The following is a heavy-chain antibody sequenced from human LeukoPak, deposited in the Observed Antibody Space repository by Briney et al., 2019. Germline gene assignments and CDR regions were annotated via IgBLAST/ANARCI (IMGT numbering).Heavy chain of an antibody. CDR3: AKGGGYCSSTSCSRDY. V-gene: IGHV3-30*18. CDR2: ISYDGSNK. D-gene: IGHD2-2*01. CDR1: GFTFSSYG. J-gene: IGHJ4*02. Sequence: GRSLRLSCAASGFTFSSYGMHWVRQAPGKGLEWVAVISYDGSNKYYADSVKGRFTISRDNSKNTLYLQMNSLRAEDTAVYYCAKGGGYCSSTSCSRDYWGQGTLVTVSS.